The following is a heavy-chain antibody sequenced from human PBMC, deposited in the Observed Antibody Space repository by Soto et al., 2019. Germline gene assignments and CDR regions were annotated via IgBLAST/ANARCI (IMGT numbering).Heavy chain of an antibody. CDR1: GFTFSSYG. Sequence: GGSLRLSCAASGFTFSSYGMHWVRQAPGKGLEWVAVIWYDGSNKYYADSVKGRFTISRDNSKNTLYLQMNSLRAEDTAVYYCARDRGGSGWYGEYYYYGMDVWGQGTTVTVSS. J-gene: IGHJ6*02. CDR2: IWYDGSNK. V-gene: IGHV3-33*01. D-gene: IGHD6-19*01. CDR3: ARDRGGSGWYGEYYYYGMDV.